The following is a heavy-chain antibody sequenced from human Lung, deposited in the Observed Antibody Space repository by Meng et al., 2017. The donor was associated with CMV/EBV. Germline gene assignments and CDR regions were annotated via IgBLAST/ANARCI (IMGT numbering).Heavy chain of an antibody. D-gene: IGHD3-3*01. CDR1: GGTFSSYA. V-gene: IGHV1-69*05. CDR2: IIPIFGTA. Sequence: SVXVSXKASGGTFSSYAISWVRQAPGQGLEWMGGIIPIFGTANYAQKFQGRVTITTDESTSTAYMELSSLRSEDTAVYYCARGRDFWSGSGGMDVWGQGTTVNVSS. CDR3: ARGRDFWSGSGGMDV. J-gene: IGHJ6*02.